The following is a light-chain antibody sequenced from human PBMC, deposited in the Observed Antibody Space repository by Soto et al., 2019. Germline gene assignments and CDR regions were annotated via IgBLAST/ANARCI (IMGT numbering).Light chain of an antibody. Sequence: DIHMTQPPSTLSASVRDRDTITCRASQSISTWLAWYQQKPGKAPKILIYKASTLESGVPSRFSGSGSGTEFALTISSLQPDDFATYYCQHYNSYSEAFGQGPKVDIK. J-gene: IGKJ1*01. CDR2: KAS. V-gene: IGKV1-5*03. CDR1: QSISTW. CDR3: QHYNSYSEA.